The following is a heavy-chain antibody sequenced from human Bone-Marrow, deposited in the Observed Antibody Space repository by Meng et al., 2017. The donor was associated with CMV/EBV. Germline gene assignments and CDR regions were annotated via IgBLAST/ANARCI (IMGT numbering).Heavy chain of an antibody. CDR2: SNAGNGNT. J-gene: IGHJ4*02. D-gene: IGHD2-21*01. V-gene: IGHV1-3*02. CDR1: GYTFTSYA. Sequence: ASVKVSCKASGYTFTSYAMHWVRQAPGQRLEWMGWSNAGNGNTKYSQECQGRVTITRDTSASTAYMELSSLRSDDTAIYYCVREYCGCDCSFANFYFDNWGQGKLV. CDR3: VREYCGCDCSFANFYFDN.